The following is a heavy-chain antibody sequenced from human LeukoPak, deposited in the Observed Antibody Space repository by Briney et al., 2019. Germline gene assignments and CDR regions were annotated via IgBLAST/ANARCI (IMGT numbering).Heavy chain of an antibody. CDR2: IRYDGSNK. Sequence: GGSLRLSCAASGFTFNSYGMHWVRQAPGKGLEWVAFIRYDGSNKYYADSVKGRFTISRDNSKNTLYLQMNSLRAEDTAVYYCAKRRRDGYTDYWGQGTLVTVSS. J-gene: IGHJ4*02. V-gene: IGHV3-30*02. CDR1: GFTFNSYG. CDR3: AKRRRDGYTDY. D-gene: IGHD5-24*01.